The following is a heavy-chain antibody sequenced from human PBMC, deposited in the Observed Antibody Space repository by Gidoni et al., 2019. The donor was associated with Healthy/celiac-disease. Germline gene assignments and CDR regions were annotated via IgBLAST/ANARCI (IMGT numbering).Heavy chain of an antibody. J-gene: IGHJ4*02. CDR1: GFTFSSDA. CDR2: ISGSGGST. V-gene: IGHV3-23*01. CDR3: AKGTSGRQDYFDY. D-gene: IGHD1-26*01. Sequence: EVQLLESGGGLVQPGGSLRLSCAASGFTFSSDAMSWVRQAPGKGLEWGSAISGSGGSTYYADSVKGRFTISRDNSKNTLYLQMNSLRAEDTAVYYCAKGTSGRQDYFDYWGQGTLVTVSS.